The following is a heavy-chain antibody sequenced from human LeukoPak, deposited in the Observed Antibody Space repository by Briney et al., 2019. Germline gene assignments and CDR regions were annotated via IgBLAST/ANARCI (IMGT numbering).Heavy chain of an antibody. V-gene: IGHV4-59*06. Sequence: SETLSLTCTVSGGSISSYYWSWIRQPPGKGLEWIGYIYSTGNTYYNPSLKSRVVISVDTSKSQFSLRLSSVTAADTAVYYCARALGPYYFDYWGQGTLVTVSS. CDR2: IYSTGNT. CDR3: ARALGPYYFDY. CDR1: GGSISSYY. J-gene: IGHJ4*02.